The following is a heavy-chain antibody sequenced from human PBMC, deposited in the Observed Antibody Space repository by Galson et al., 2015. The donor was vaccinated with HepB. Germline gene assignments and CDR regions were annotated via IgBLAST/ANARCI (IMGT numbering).Heavy chain of an antibody. CDR3: ARRPDEKSLATLDI. CDR2: IYYSGRT. V-gene: IGHV4-59*08. J-gene: IGHJ3*02. CDR1: GGSISTDY. Sequence: LSLTCTVSGGSISTDYWTWIRQPPGKGLEWIGYIYYSGRTNYKSSLKSRVTISIDMSKNQFSLKLSSVTAADTAVYYCARRPDEKSLATLDIWGPGTMVTVSS.